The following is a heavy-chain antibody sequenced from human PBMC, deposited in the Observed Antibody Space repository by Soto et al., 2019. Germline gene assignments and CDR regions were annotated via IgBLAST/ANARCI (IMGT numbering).Heavy chain of an antibody. J-gene: IGHJ2*01. CDR2: ISGSGGST. Sequence: GGSLRLSCAASGFTFSSYAMSWVRQAPGKGLEWVSAISGSGGSTYYADSVKGRFTISRDNSKNTLYLQMNSLRAEDTAVYYCAKDPRKYSGSYWYFDLWGRGTLVTVSS. V-gene: IGHV3-23*01. CDR3: AKDPRKYSGSYWYFDL. CDR1: GFTFSSYA. D-gene: IGHD1-26*01.